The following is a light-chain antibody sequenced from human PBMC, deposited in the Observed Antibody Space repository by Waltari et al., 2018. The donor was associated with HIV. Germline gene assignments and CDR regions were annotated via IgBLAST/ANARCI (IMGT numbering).Light chain of an antibody. CDR2: DNN. Sequence: QSPLTQPPSLSAAPGQRVTISCSGGGSNIGSNYVSWYQQLPGTAPKLLIYDNNKRPSGIPDGFSGSKSGTSATLAITGLQTGDEADYYCATWDDSLGAGVFGGGTKLTVL. CDR3: ATWDDSLGAGV. CDR1: GSNIGSNY. V-gene: IGLV1-51*01. J-gene: IGLJ3*02.